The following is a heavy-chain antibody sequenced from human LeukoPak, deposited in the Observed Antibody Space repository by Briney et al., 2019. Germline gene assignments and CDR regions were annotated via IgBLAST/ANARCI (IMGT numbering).Heavy chain of an antibody. D-gene: IGHD1-1*01. V-gene: IGHV4-31*01. CDR2: IYYSGST. Sequence: SETLSLTCTVSGGSISSGGYYWSWIRQHPGKGLEWIGSIYYSGSTNYNPSLQGQVTISLDTSRNQFSLKLSSVTAADTAVYYCASGDNDPLFDYWGQGTLVTVSS. J-gene: IGHJ4*02. CDR1: GGSISSGGYY. CDR3: ASGDNDPLFDY.